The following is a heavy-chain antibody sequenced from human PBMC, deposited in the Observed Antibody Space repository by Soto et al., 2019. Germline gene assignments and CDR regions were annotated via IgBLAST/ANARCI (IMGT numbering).Heavy chain of an antibody. J-gene: IGHJ6*02. V-gene: IGHV3-30-3*01. CDR1: GFTFSSYA. Sequence: QVQLVESGGGVVQPGRSLRLSCAASGFTFSSYAMHWVRQAPGKGLEWVAVISYDGSNKYYADSVKGRFTISRDNSKNTLYLQMNSLRAEDTAVYYCARHGRGDYDSSGYYYYGMDVWGQGTTVTVSS. CDR2: ISYDGSNK. D-gene: IGHD3-22*01. CDR3: ARHGRGDYDSSGYYYYGMDV.